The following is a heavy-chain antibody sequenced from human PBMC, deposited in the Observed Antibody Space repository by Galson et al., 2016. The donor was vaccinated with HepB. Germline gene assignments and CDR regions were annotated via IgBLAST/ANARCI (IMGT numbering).Heavy chain of an antibody. CDR2: FDPEDGET. D-gene: IGHD6-13*01. CDR1: GFTLNELS. CDR3: AVRIAAAATFFGVDP. V-gene: IGHV1-24*01. J-gene: IGHJ5*02. Sequence: SVKVSCKVSGFTLNELSMHWVRQVPGKGLEWMGNFDPEDGETIYAQKFQGRVTLTEDTSADTAYMELSSLRSEDTALYYCAVRIAAAATFFGVDPWGQGTLLTVSS.